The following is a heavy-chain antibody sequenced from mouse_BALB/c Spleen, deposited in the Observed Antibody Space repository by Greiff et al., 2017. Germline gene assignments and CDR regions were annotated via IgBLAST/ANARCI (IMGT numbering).Heavy chain of an antibody. Sequence: VQLQQSGAELVRPGTSVKVSCKASGYAFTNYLIEWVKQRPGQGLEWIGVINPGSGGTNYNEKFKGKATLTADKSSSTAYMQLSSLTSDDSAVYFCARFVGLAYYFDYWGQGTTLTVSS. V-gene: IGHV1-54*01. J-gene: IGHJ2*01. CDR2: INPGSGGT. CDR3: ARFVGLAYYFDY. CDR1: GYAFTNYL. D-gene: IGHD6-1*01.